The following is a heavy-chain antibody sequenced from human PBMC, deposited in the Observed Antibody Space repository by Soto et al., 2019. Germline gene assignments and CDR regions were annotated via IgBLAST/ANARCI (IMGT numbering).Heavy chain of an antibody. J-gene: IGHJ6*02. CDR1: GYTFTSCA. Sequence: QVQLVQSGAEVKKPGASVKVSCRASGYTFTSCAMHWVRQAPGQRIEWMGWINAGNGNTKYSQNFQGRVSITGDTSASTAYMELSSLRSEDTAVYYCASSYSNYALIDYYYYGMDVWGQGTTVTVSS. CDR2: INAGNGNT. CDR3: ASSYSNYALIDYYYYGMDV. V-gene: IGHV1-3*01. D-gene: IGHD4-4*01.